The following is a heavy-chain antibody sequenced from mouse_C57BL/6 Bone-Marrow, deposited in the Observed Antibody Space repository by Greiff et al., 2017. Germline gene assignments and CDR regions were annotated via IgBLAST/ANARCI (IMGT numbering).Heavy chain of an antibody. Sequence: VQLQQSGAELVKPGASVKLSCTASGFNINDYYMHWVKQRTEQGLEWIGRIDPEDGETKYAPKFQGKATITADTSSNTAYLQLSSLTSEDTAVYYCARSDYGSSYRFAYWGQGTLVTVSA. CDR3: ARSDYGSSYRFAY. CDR1: GFNINDYY. J-gene: IGHJ3*01. CDR2: IDPEDGET. D-gene: IGHD1-1*01. V-gene: IGHV14-2*01.